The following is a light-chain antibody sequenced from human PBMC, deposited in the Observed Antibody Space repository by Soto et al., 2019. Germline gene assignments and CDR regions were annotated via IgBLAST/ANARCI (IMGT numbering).Light chain of an antibody. V-gene: IGKV1-5*03. CDR3: QQYNSYSRYT. J-gene: IGKJ2*01. CDR1: QSISSW. CDR2: KAS. Sequence: DIQMTQSPSTLSASVGDRVTITCRTSQSISSWLAWYQQKPGKAPKLLNYKASSLESGVPSRFSGSGSGTAFTLTISSLQPDDFATYYCQQYNSYSRYTFGQGTKLEIK.